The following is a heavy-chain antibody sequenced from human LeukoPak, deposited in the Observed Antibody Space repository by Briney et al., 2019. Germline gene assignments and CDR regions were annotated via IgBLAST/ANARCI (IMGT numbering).Heavy chain of an antibody. CDR2: INPSGGST. Sequence: ASVKVSCKASGYTFTSYYMHWVRQAPGQGLEWMGIINPSGGSTSYAQKFQGRVTMTRDTSTSTVYMELSSLRSKDTAVYYCAKCMVVVAATAPFDYWGQGTLVTVSS. D-gene: IGHD2-15*01. J-gene: IGHJ4*02. CDR3: AKCMVVVAATAPFDY. CDR1: GYTFTSYY. V-gene: IGHV1-46*01.